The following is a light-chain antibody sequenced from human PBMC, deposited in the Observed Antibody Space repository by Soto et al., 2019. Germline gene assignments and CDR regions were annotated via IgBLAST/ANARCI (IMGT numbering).Light chain of an antibody. Sequence: QSVLTQPASVSGSPGQSITISCTGTSNDVGAFNYVSWYHQHPGKAPKLLIYDVTYRPSGVSNRFSGSKSGNTASLTISGLQAEDEADYYCSSYTRDSTLIFGGGTKLTV. J-gene: IGLJ2*01. CDR1: SNDVGAFNY. V-gene: IGLV2-14*01. CDR2: DVT. CDR3: SSYTRDSTLI.